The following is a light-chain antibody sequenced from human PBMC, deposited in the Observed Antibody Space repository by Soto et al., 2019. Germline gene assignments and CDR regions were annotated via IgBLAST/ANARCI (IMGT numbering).Light chain of an antibody. Sequence: EIVLTQSPGTLSLSPGERATLSCRASQSVSSSYLAWYQQKPGQAPRLLIYGASSRATGIPDRFSGSGSGTDFPLTIRRLEPEDFAVYYCQQYGSSRTFGQGTKVEMK. CDR3: QQYGSSRT. J-gene: IGKJ1*01. V-gene: IGKV3-20*01. CDR1: QSVSSSY. CDR2: GAS.